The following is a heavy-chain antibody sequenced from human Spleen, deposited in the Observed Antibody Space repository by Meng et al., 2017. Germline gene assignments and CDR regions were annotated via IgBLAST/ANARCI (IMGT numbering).Heavy chain of an antibody. Sequence: GGSLRLSCAASGFSFSSHWMGWVRQAPGKGLEWVANIKEDESVINYLDSVKGRFTISRDNARNSLYLQMNSLRAEDTALYYCAKVEYKSGAYYFDHWGQGTLVTVSS. V-gene: IGHV3-7*03. CDR2: IKEDESVI. CDR3: AKVEYKSGAYYFDH. CDR1: GFSFSSHW. D-gene: IGHD3-10*01. J-gene: IGHJ4*02.